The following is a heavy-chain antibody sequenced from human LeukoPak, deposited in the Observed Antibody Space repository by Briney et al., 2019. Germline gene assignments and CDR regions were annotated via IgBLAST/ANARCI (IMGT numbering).Heavy chain of an antibody. CDR3: ARGGSLGY. CDR1: GFTFSSYE. Sequence: GGSLRLSCAAPGFTFSSYEMNWVRQAPGKGLEWVSKISSSGSAIYNADSVKGRFTISRDNAKSTLYLQMNSLRVEDTAVYYCARGGSLGYWGQGTLVTVSS. V-gene: IGHV3-48*03. J-gene: IGHJ4*02. CDR2: ISSSGSAI. D-gene: IGHD6-19*01.